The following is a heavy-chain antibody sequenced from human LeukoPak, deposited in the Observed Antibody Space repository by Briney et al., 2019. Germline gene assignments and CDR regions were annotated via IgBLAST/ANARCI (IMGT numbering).Heavy chain of an antibody. CDR3: AIRYYYGSGG. CDR2: IRYDGGNK. Sequence: GGSLRLFCAASGFTFSSYGMHWVRQAPGKGLEWVAFIRYDGGNKYYADSVKGRFTISRDNSKNTLYLQMNSLRAEDTAVYYCAIRYYYGSGGWGQGTLVTVSS. CDR1: GFTFSSYG. D-gene: IGHD3-10*01. V-gene: IGHV3-30*02. J-gene: IGHJ4*02.